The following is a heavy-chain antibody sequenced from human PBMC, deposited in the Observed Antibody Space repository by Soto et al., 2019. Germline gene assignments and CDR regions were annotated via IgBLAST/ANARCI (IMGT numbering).Heavy chain of an antibody. V-gene: IGHV5-51*01. J-gene: IGHJ4*02. CDR1: GYIFANDW. CDR3: ARRVAAHPYFDY. D-gene: IGHD6-6*01. CDR2: IFPGDSDT. Sequence: GESLKISCQGSGYIFANDWIAWVRQMPGKGLEWMGMIFPGDSDTRYSPSFQGQVTISADKSINTAYLQWSSLKASDTAIYYCARRVAAHPYFDYWGQGALVTVSS.